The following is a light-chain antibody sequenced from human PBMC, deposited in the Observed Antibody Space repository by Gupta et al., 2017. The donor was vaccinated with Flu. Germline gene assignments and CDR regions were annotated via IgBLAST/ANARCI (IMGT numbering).Light chain of an antibody. CDR1: QSVSRY. V-gene: IGKV3-11*01. J-gene: IGKJ2*01. CDR2: EAS. Sequence: ATLSLSPGERATLSCRASQSVSRYLAWYQQKPGQAPRLLIYEASNRATDIPARFSGGGSGTDFTLTISGLEPEDFAVYYCQQRSNRPPYTFGQGTKLQVK. CDR3: QQRSNRPPYT.